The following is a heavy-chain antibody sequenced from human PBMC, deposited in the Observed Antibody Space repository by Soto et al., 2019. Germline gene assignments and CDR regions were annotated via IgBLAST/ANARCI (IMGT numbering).Heavy chain of an antibody. Sequence: QITLKESGPTLVKPTQTLTLTCTFSGFALSSTRMAVGWIRQPPGKALEWLGLIFWDDDKRYSRFLKSRLTITKDTSKNPVVLTMSNMDPVETARYYCAHIVVSCLGYYFDYWGQGTLVTVSS. J-gene: IGHJ4*02. CDR2: IFWDDDK. CDR1: GFALSSTRMA. CDR3: AHIVVSCLGYYFDY. D-gene: IGHD2-15*01. V-gene: IGHV2-5*02.